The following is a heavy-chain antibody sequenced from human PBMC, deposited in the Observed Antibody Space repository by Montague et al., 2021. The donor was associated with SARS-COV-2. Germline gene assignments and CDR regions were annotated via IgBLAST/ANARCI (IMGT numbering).Heavy chain of an antibody. CDR2: LFYSVNT. V-gene: IGHV4-39*01. Sequence: SETLSLTCTVSGGSISSSDYYWGWIRQPPGKGLEWIGSLFYSVNTXYKPSLKSRVTISVDTSKNQFSLKLSSVTAADTAVYYCARTNYDFWRGHQRGGAFDIWGQGTMVTVSS. CDR3: ARTNYDFWRGHQRGGAFDI. J-gene: IGHJ3*02. CDR1: GGSISSSDYY. D-gene: IGHD3-3*01.